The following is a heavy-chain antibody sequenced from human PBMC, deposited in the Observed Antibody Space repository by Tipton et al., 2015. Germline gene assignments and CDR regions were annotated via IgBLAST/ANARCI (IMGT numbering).Heavy chain of an antibody. J-gene: IGHJ6*02. CDR1: GFTFSSYA. Sequence: SLRLSCAASGFTFSSYAMTWVRQAPGKGLEWVSAISGSGGSTYYADSVKGRFTISRDNSKNTLYLQMNSLRAEDTAVYYCAKDLGYSFPGVGGYDYYYYYGMDVWGQGTTVTVSS. D-gene: IGHD5-12*01. CDR3: AKDLGYSFPGVGGYDYYYYYGMDV. CDR2: ISGSGGST. V-gene: IGHV3-23*01.